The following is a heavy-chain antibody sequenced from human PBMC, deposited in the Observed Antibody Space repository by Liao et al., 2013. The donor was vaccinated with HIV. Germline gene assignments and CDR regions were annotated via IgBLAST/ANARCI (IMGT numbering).Heavy chain of an antibody. V-gene: IGHV4-30-4*08. Sequence: QVQLQESGPGLVKPSQTLSLTCTVSGDPISSGDYYWNWIRQPPGKGLEWIGYIYSSGDTYYNPSLRGRFTISEDRSKNQFSLKLSSVTAADTAVYYCARADIRRAFDIWGQGTMVTVSS. J-gene: IGHJ3*02. CDR2: IYSSGDT. CDR1: GDPISSGDYY. D-gene: IGHD3-22*01. CDR3: ARADIRRAFDI.